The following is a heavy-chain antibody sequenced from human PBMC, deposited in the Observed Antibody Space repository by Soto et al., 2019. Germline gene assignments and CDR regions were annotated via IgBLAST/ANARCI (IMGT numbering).Heavy chain of an antibody. CDR1: GFTFSSYA. CDR2: ISGSGGST. J-gene: IGHJ4*02. CDR3: AKEDFDILTGYPKPGGY. Sequence: GGSLRLSCAASGFTFSSYAMSWVRQAPGKGLEWVSAISGSGGSTYYADSVKGQFTISRDNSKNTLYLQMNSMRAEDTDVYYCAKEDFDILTGYPKPGGYWGQGTLVTVSS. V-gene: IGHV3-23*01. D-gene: IGHD3-9*01.